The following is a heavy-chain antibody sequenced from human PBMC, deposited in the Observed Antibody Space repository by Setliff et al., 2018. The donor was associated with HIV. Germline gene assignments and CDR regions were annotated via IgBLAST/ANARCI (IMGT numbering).Heavy chain of an antibody. V-gene: IGHV4-39*01. CDR3: ARLGYVSGGFYKTPGPYYFDY. D-gene: IGHD3-10*01. CDR2: IYYSGST. J-gene: IGHJ4*02. Sequence: SETLSLTCTVSGGSMSSSSYYWGWIRQTPDKGLEWIGIIYYSGSTYYNPSLTSRVTISVDTSRNQFSLKLRSVTAADTAAYYCARLGYVSGGFYKTPGPYYFDYWGQGALVTVSS. CDR1: GGSMSSSSYY.